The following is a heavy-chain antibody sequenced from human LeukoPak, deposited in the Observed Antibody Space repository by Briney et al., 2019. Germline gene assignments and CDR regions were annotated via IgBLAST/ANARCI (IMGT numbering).Heavy chain of an antibody. CDR2: IYYSGST. CDR1: GGSISSSSYY. Sequence: SETLSLTCTVSGGSISSSSYYWGWIRQPPGKGLEWIGSIYYSGSTYYNPSLKSRVTISADTSKNQFSLKLSSVTAADTAVYYCARRRAYCGGDCYWDYWGQGTLVTVSS. V-gene: IGHV4-39*01. CDR3: ARRRAYCGGDCYWDY. D-gene: IGHD2-21*02. J-gene: IGHJ4*02.